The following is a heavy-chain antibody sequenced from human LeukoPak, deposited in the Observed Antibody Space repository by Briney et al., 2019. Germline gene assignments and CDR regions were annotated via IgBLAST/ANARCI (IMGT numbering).Heavy chain of an antibody. V-gene: IGHV3-74*03. D-gene: IGHD3-10*01. J-gene: IGHJ4*02. CDR2: ISSDGSIT. CDR3: VKVAKYYYGSETYYFFEH. CDR1: GFTFSSYW. Sequence: QPGGSLRLSCAASGFTFSSYWMYWVRQAPGKGLLWVSRISSDGSITTYADSVKGRFTISRDNAKNSLDLQMNSLRVEDTAIYYCVKVAKYYYGSETYYFFEHWGQGTPVTASS.